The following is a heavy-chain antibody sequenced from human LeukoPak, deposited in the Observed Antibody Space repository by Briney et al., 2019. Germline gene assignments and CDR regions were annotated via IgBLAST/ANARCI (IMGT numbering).Heavy chain of an antibody. CDR2: IWYDGSNK. CDR1: GFTFSSYG. CDR3: AREGPRGNSQFDY. Sequence: GGSLRLSCAASGFTFSSYGTHWVRQAPGKGLEWVALIWYDGSNKYYTDSVKGRLTISRDNSKNTLYLQMNSLRAEDTAIYYCAREGPRGNSQFDYWGQGTLVTVSS. D-gene: IGHD2/OR15-2a*01. J-gene: IGHJ4*02. V-gene: IGHV3-33*01.